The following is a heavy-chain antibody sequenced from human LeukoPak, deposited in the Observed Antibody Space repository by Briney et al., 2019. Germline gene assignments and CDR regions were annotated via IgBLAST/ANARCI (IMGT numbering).Heavy chain of an antibody. CDR3: ATYHGYSGYDSGYFFDY. J-gene: IGHJ4*02. V-gene: IGHV4-59*01. CDR1: GGSISSYY. D-gene: IGHD5-12*01. CDR2: IYYSGST. Sequence: PSETLSLTCTVSGGSISSYYWSWIRQPPGKGLEWIGYIYYSGSTNYNPSLKSRVTISVDTSKNQFSLKLSSVTAADTAVYYCATYHGYSGYDSGYFFDYWGQGTLVTVSS.